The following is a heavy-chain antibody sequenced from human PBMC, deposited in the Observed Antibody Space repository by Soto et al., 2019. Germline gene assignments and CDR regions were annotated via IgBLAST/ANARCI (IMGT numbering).Heavy chain of an antibody. J-gene: IGHJ4*02. Sequence: GGSLRLSCAASGFMFSRSGMTWVRQAPGMRLESVAGIGGSGRNTYYADSVKGRFTISRDNSKNTLFLQMNSLRDEDTAIYYCAKDGLSDSPSAIDYWGQGTRVTVS. V-gene: IGHV3-23*01. CDR3: AKDGLSDSPSAIDY. CDR1: GFMFSRSG. CDR2: IGGSGRNT. D-gene: IGHD6-13*01.